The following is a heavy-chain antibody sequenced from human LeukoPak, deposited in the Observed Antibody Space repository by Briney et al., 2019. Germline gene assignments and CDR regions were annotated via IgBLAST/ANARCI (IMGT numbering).Heavy chain of an antibody. J-gene: IGHJ5*02. CDR1: GGSISSYY. CDR3: ARAETIVEMATIDWFDP. D-gene: IGHD5-24*01. V-gene: IGHV4-59*01. Sequence: ETLSLTCTVSGGSISSYYWSWIRQPPGKGLEWIGYIYYSGSTNYNPSLKSRVTISVDTSKNQFSLKLSSVTAADTAVYYCARAETIVEMATIDWFDPWGQGTLVTVSS. CDR2: IYYSGST.